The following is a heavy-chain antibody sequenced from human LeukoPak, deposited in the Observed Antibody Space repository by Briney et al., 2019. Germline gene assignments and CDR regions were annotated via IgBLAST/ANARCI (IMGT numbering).Heavy chain of an antibody. CDR2: IYTNGNI. CDR3: ARESKTYDGSGYYHDS. D-gene: IGHD3-22*01. J-gene: IGHJ4*02. CDR1: GGSISNHY. V-gene: IGHV4-4*07. Sequence: SETLSLTCTVSGGSISNHYWSWIRLPAGKGLEWIGRIYTNGNIDYNPSLKSRVTMSVDTSRNQFSLKLWSMTAADTAVFYCARESKTYDGSGYYHDSWGQGTLVTVSS.